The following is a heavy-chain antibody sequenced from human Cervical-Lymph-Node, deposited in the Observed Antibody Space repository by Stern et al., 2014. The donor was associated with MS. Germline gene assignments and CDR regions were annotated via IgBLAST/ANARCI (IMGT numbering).Heavy chain of an antibody. D-gene: IGHD2-2*01. J-gene: IGHJ6*02. V-gene: IGHV1-2*06. CDR1: GYSFSDFN. CDR2: ISPHTGGA. CDR3: ATDGGTSFQMDV. Sequence: QLVESGAQVKEPGASVKVSCKASGYSFSDFNTHWVRQAPGQGLEWMGRISPHTGGAKYAQKFQGRVTMTRDTSIITAYMELDRLTTDDTAVYYCATDGGTSFQMDVWGQGTTVTVSS.